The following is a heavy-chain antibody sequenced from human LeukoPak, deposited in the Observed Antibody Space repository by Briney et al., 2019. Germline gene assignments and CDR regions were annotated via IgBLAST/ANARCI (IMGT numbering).Heavy chain of an antibody. CDR3: ARHYYSDPFDY. Sequence: GGSLRLSCSASGFTFSTYAMHWVRQAPGKGLEYVSAISSYGGSTYYADSVKGRFTISRDNSKNTLYLQMSSLRAEDTAVYYCARHYYSDPFDYWGQGTLVTVSS. D-gene: IGHD4-17*01. CDR2: ISSYGGST. V-gene: IGHV3-64D*09. CDR1: GFTFSTYA. J-gene: IGHJ4*02.